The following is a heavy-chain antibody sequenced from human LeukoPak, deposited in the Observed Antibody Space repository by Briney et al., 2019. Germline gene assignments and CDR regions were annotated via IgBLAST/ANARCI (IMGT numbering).Heavy chain of an antibody. J-gene: IGHJ4*02. CDR3: AREEFAELLHFDH. D-gene: IGHD3-10*01. Sequence: PSETLSLTCTVSGGSISSSSYYWGWIRQPPGKGLVWIGSIYHSGSTYYNPSLKSRVTISVDTSKNHFSLKLSSVTAADTAVYYCAREEFAELLHFDHWGQGTLVTVSS. V-gene: IGHV4-39*02. CDR2: IYHSGST. CDR1: GGSISSSSYY.